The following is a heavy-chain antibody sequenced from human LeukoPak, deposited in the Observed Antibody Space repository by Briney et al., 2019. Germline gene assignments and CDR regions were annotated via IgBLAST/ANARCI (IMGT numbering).Heavy chain of an antibody. CDR2: ISGSGGNI. Sequence: PGGSLRLSCAGSGFTFSSYGMSWVRQAPGKGLEWVSGISGSGGNIYYADSVKGRFTISRDNSKNTLYLQMNSLRAEDTAVYFCAQDTRIIVPTAPRYWGRGTRVTVSS. V-gene: IGHV3-23*01. D-gene: IGHD2-2*01. J-gene: IGHJ4*02. CDR1: GFTFSSYG. CDR3: AQDTRIIVPTAPRY.